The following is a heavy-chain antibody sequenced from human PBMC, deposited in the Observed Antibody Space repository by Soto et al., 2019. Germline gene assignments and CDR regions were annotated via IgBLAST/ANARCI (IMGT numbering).Heavy chain of an antibody. J-gene: IGHJ6*02. Sequence: GGSLRLSCAASGFTFSSYEMNWVRQAPGKGLEWVSYISSSGSTIYYADSVKGRFTISRDNAKNSLYLQMNSLRAEDTAVYYCARVKVVPAARPSGVDVWGQGTTVTVSS. CDR1: GFTFSSYE. V-gene: IGHV3-48*03. CDR2: ISSSGSTI. CDR3: ARVKVVPAARPSGVDV. D-gene: IGHD2-2*01.